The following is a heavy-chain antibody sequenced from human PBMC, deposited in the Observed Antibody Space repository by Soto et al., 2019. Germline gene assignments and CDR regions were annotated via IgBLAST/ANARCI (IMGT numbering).Heavy chain of an antibody. D-gene: IGHD2-2*01. J-gene: IGHJ6*02. CDR2: IHYGGNA. CDR3: ARLAGYCISSSCYGHYAMDV. CDR1: GGSINTYNLF. V-gene: IGHV4-39*01. Sequence: TSETLSLTCTVSGGSINTYNLFWAWVRQPPGKGLEWIASIHYGGNAYYSPSLTTRATISRDTSKNRVSLELRSVTAADTAVYYCARLAGYCISSSCYGHYAMDVWGQGTTVTVSS.